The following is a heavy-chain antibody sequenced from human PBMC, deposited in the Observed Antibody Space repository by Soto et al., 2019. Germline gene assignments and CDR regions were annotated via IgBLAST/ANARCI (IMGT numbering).Heavy chain of an antibody. CDR2: IRGSGGST. Sequence: GGSLRLSCAASGFTSSSYAMSWVRQAPGKGLEWVSTIRGSGGSTYYADSVKGRFTISRDNSKNTLYLQMNSLRAEDTAVYYCAKGGYYYDSSGYYWGQGTMVTVSS. D-gene: IGHD3-22*01. V-gene: IGHV3-23*01. CDR1: GFTSSSYA. CDR3: AKGGYYYDSSGYY. J-gene: IGHJ4*02.